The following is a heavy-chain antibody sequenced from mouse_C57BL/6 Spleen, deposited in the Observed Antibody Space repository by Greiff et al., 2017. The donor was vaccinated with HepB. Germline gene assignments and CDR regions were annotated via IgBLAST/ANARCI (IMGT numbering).Heavy chain of an antibody. CDR2: ISDGGSYT. V-gene: IGHV5-4*03. CDR3: ARQLRLGYYFDY. CDR1: GFTFSSYA. Sequence: EVKLMESGGGLVKPGGSLKLSCAASGFTFSSYAMSWVRQTPEKRLEWVATISDGGSYTYYPDNVKGRFTISRDNAKNNLYLQMSHLKSEDTAMYYCARQLRLGYYFDYWGQGTTLTVSS. D-gene: IGHD3-2*02. J-gene: IGHJ2*01.